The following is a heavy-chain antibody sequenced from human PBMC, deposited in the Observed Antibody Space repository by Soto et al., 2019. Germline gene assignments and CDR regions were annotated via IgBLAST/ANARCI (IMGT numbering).Heavy chain of an antibody. Sequence: VKLQEPGQGLVKPSETLSLTCTVSGGSISSYYWSWIRQPPGKGLEWIGYIYYSGSTNYNPSLKSRVTISVDTSKNQFSLKLSSVTAADTAVYYCARLTPGSYFYWGQGTLVTVSS. CDR3: ARLTPGSYFY. CDR1: GGSISSYY. CDR2: IYYSGST. J-gene: IGHJ4*02. V-gene: IGHV4-59*08. D-gene: IGHD3-10*01.